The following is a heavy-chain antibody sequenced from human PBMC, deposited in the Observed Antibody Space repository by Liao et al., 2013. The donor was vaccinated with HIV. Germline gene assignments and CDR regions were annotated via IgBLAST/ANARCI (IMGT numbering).Heavy chain of an antibody. CDR1: GGSVSSYY. CDR2: IYSSGST. CDR3: AREHNYFDF. Sequence: QVQLQESGPGLVKPSETLSLTCTVSGGSVSSYYWTWIRQPAGKGLEWIGRIYSSGSTNYNPSLKSRVTMSVDATRNQFSLRLHSVIAADTAVYFCAREHNYFDFWGQGNPGQRLL. J-gene: IGHJ4*02. V-gene: IGHV4-4*07.